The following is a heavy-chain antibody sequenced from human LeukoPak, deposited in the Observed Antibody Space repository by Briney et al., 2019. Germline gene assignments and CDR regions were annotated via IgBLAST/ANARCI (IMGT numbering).Heavy chain of an antibody. V-gene: IGHV3-23*01. CDR1: GFTFSSYA. CDR3: TKDRLTGYSFGYSYFDY. J-gene: IGHJ4*02. D-gene: IGHD5-18*01. CDR2: INGSGGST. Sequence: GGSLRLSCAASGFTFSSYAMTWVRQAPGKGLEWVSTINGSGGSTYYADSVKGRFTISRDNSKNTLYLQMNSLRAEGTAMYYCTKDRLTGYSFGYSYFDYWGQGTLVTVSS.